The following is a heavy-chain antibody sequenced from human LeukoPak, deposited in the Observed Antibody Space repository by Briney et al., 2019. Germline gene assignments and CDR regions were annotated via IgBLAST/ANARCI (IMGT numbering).Heavy chain of an antibody. Sequence: GGSLRLSCEASGFSMSVYWMSWVRQAPGKGLDLVGNIKQDGSERNYVDSVKGRFTISRDNAKKSLYLQMNSLRAEDTAVYYCARDWGAYYHFFDYWGQGTLVTVSS. V-gene: IGHV3-7*01. CDR2: IKQDGSER. CDR1: GFSMSVYW. CDR3: ARDWGAYYHFFDY. J-gene: IGHJ4*02. D-gene: IGHD3-22*01.